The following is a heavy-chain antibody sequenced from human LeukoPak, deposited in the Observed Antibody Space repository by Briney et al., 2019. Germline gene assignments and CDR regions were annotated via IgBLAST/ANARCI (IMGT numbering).Heavy chain of an antibody. J-gene: IGHJ4*02. CDR2: ISGSGSST. CDR3: AKAPLVRGVLVPPNLDS. Sequence: PGGSLRLSCAVSGFTFSTYGMHWVRQAPGKGLEWVSAISGSGSSTYYADTVKGRFTISRDNSKNTLYLYMNSLRAEDTAVYYCAKAPLVRGVLVPPNLDSWGQGTLVTVSS. D-gene: IGHD3-10*01. CDR1: GFTFSTYG. V-gene: IGHV3-23*01.